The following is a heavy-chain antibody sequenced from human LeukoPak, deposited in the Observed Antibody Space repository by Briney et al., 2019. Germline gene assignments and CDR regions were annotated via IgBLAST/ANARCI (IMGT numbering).Heavy chain of an antibody. CDR2: IYTSGST. CDR3: ASDRSDFGVVIIGWFDP. V-gene: IGHV4-4*07. D-gene: IGHD3-3*01. Sequence: PSETLSLTFSVSGGSISSYYWSWIRQPAGKGLEWIGRIYTSGSTNYNPSLKSRVTMSVDTSKTPFSLKLSSVTAADTAVYYCASDRSDFGVVIIGWFDPWGQGTLVTVSS. CDR1: GGSISSYY. J-gene: IGHJ5*02.